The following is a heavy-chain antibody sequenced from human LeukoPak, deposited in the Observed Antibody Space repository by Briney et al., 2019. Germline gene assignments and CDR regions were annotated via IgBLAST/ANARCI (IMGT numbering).Heavy chain of an antibody. V-gene: IGHV3-74*01. D-gene: IGHD4-17*01. Sequence: GGSLRLSCAASGFTFSSYWMHWVRQAPGKGLVWVSRINSDGSSTSYADSVKGRFTVSRDNAKNTLYLQMNSLRAEDTAVYYCARVLYGDYVDYFDYWGQGTLVTVSS. CDR1: GFTFSSYW. CDR3: ARVLYGDYVDYFDY. J-gene: IGHJ4*02. CDR2: INSDGSST.